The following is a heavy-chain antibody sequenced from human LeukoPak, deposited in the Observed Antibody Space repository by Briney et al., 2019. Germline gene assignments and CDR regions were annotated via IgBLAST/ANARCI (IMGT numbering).Heavy chain of an antibody. CDR2: INSDGSAT. D-gene: IGHD4/OR15-4a*01. J-gene: IGHJ5*02. CDR1: GFTFSRYW. V-gene: IGHV3-74*03. CDR3: ERDYGA. Sequence: GGSLRLSCEASGFTFSRYWMHWVRQAPGKGLMWVSRINSDGSATTYADFVKGRFTISRDNAKNTVYLQMNSLRVDDTAIYYCERDYGAWGQGTLVTVSS.